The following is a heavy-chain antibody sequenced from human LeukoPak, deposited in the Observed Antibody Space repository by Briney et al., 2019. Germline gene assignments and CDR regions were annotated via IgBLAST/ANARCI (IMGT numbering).Heavy chain of an antibody. CDR3: ARAEPGIAAAGTNWFDP. J-gene: IGHJ5*02. CDR2: IYYSGST. CDR1: GGSISSGGYY. D-gene: IGHD6-13*01. Sequence: SQTLSLTCTVSGGSISSGGYYWSWIRQHPGKGLEWIGYIYYSGSTNYNPSLKSRVTISVDTSKNQFSLKLSSVTAADTAVYYCARAEPGIAAAGTNWFDPWGQGTLVTVSS. V-gene: IGHV4-31*03.